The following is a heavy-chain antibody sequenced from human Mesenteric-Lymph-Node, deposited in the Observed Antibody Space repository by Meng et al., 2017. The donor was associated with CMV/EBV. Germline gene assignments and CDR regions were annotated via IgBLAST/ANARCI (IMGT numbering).Heavy chain of an antibody. D-gene: IGHD6-19*01. Sequence: GESLKISCAASGFTFSSYAMHWVRQAPGKGLEWVAVISYDGSNKYYADSVKGRFTISRDNSKNTLYLQMNSLRAEDTAVYYCARDAGTGYSSGWYLGMYYYYYGMDVWGQGTTVTVSS. J-gene: IGHJ6*02. CDR3: ARDAGTGYSSGWYLGMYYYYYGMDV. CDR2: ISYDGSNK. V-gene: IGHV3-30*04. CDR1: GFTFSSYA.